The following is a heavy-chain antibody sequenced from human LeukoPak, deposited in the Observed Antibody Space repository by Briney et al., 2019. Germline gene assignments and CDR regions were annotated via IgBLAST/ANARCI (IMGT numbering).Heavy chain of an antibody. J-gene: IGHJ5*02. D-gene: IGHD5-12*01. CDR2: INHSGST. Sequence: SETLSLTCAVYGGSFSGYYWSWIRQPPGKGLEWIGVINHSGSTNYNPSLKSRVTISVDTSKNQFSLKLSSVTAADPPVYYLQKTWLHRNWFDPWAQGTLVTVFS. CDR3: QKTWLHRNWFDP. CDR1: GGSFSGYY. V-gene: IGHV4-34*03.